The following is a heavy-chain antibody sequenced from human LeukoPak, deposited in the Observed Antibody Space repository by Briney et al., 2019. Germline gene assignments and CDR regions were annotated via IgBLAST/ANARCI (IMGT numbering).Heavy chain of an antibody. D-gene: IGHD3-16*01. CDR3: ANWDDYVWGSQN. CDR1: GFTFSNYW. V-gene: IGHV3-7*03. CDR2: IYEDGSKK. Sequence: GGSLRLSCTASGFTFSNYWMTWVRQAPGKGLERVANIYEDGSKKYYVDSVRGGFTIPRDNAKNSQYLQMNSRRAEDTAVHYCANWDDYVWGSQNWGQGTLVTVSS. J-gene: IGHJ4*02.